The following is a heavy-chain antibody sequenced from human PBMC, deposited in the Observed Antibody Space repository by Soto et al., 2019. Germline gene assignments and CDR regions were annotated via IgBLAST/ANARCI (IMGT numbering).Heavy chain of an antibody. CDR3: AKDYRQGTTVTTFDY. D-gene: IGHD4-17*01. V-gene: IGHV3-23*01. CDR1: GFTFRSYA. J-gene: IGHJ4*02. CDR2: NSASGGST. Sequence: GGSLRLSCAASGFTFRSYAMSWVRQAPGKGLEWVSTNSASGGSTYYADSVKGRFTISRDNSKNTLYLQMNSLRAEDTAIYYCAKDYRQGTTVTTFDYWGQGTLVTVS.